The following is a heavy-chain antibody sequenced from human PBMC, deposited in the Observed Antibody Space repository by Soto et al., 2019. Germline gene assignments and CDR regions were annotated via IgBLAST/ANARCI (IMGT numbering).Heavy chain of an antibody. CDR1: GYTFTSYY. CDR2: INPSGGST. J-gene: IGHJ4*02. CDR3: ARPPYPGCINAVCYPLDY. D-gene: IGHD2-8*01. Sequence: QVQLVQSGAEVKKPGASVKISCKASGYTFTSYYMHWVRQAPGQGLEWMGIINPSGGSTNYAQKRQGRVAMTRATYTSTVYMELNSLRSEDTAVYYCARPPYPGCINAVCYPLDYWGQGTLVTVSS. V-gene: IGHV1-46*01.